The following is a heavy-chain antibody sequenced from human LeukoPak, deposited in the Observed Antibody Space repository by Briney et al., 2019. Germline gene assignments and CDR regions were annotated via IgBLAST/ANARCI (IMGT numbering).Heavy chain of an antibody. CDR1: GGSISSGGYS. J-gene: IGHJ4*02. CDR3: ARDFDY. Sequence: PSQTLSLTCAVSGGSISSGGYSWSWIRQPPGKGLEWIGYIYHSGSTNYNPSLKSRVTISVDTSKNQFSLKLSSVTAADTAVYYCARDFDYWGQGTLVTVSS. V-gene: IGHV4-30-2*01. CDR2: IYHSGST.